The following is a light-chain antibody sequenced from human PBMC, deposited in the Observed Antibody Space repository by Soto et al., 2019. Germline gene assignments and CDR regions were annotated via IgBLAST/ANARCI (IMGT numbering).Light chain of an antibody. CDR1: SSNIGSNY. CDR2: SND. CDR3: AAWDDSLSGV. V-gene: IGLV1-47*02. Sequence: QSVLTQAPSASGTPGQRVTISCSGSSSNIGSNYVYWYQQRPGTAPKLLIYSNDQRPSGISDRFSGSKSGTSASLASSGLRSEDEADYYCAAWDDSLSGVFGGGTKLTVL. J-gene: IGLJ3*02.